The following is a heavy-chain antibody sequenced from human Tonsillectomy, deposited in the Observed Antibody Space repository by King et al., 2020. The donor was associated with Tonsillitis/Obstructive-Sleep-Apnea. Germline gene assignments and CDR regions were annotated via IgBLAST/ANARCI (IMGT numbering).Heavy chain of an antibody. Sequence: VQLQESGPGLVKPSETLSLTCTVSGGSISSYYWSWIRQPPGKGLEWIGYIYYSGSTNYNPSLKSRVTISVDTSKNQFSLKLSSVTAADTAVYYCARLSSSGWENWFDPWGQGTLVTVSS. CDR2: IYYSGST. V-gene: IGHV4-59*08. D-gene: IGHD6-19*01. CDR1: GGSISSYY. CDR3: ARLSSSGWENWFDP. J-gene: IGHJ5*02.